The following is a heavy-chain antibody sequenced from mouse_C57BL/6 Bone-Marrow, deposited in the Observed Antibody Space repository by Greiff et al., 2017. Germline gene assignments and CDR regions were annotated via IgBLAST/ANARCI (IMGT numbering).Heavy chain of an antibody. V-gene: IGHV2-2*02. CDR1: GFSLTSYG. Sequence: QVQLQQSGPGLVQPSQSLSITCAVSGFSLTSYGVHWVRQSPGKGLEWLGVIWSGGSTDYNAAFISRLGISKDNSKSQVFFKRNSQQANDTAIYYCARVPFAYWGQGTLVTVSA. CDR3: ARVPFAY. CDR2: IWSGGST. J-gene: IGHJ3*01.